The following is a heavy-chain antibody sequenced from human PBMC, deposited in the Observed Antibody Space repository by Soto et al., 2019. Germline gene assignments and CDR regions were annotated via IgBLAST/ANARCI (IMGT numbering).Heavy chain of an antibody. D-gene: IGHD6-19*01. J-gene: IGHJ5*02. CDR1: GFTFSNAC. Sequence: GGSLRLSCAASGFTFSNACMSWVRQAPGKGLEWVGRIKSKTDGGTTDYAAPVKGRFTISRDDSKNTLYLQMNSLKTEDTAVYYCTTGSDRAVAGIISPNNWFDPWGQGTLVTVS. V-gene: IGHV3-15*01. CDR3: TTGSDRAVAGIISPNNWFDP. CDR2: IKSKTDGGTT.